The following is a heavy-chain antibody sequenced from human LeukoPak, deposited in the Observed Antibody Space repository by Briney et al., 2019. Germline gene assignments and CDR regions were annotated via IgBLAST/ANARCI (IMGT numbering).Heavy chain of an antibody. J-gene: IGHJ4*02. CDR2: IYSSGST. CDR3: AKSGGYGLIDY. CDR1: GASVSGSPYY. D-gene: IGHD1-26*01. V-gene: IGHV4-39*01. Sequence: SETLSLTCTVSGASVSGSPYYWGWIRQPPGKGLEWIGSIYSSGSTYYNASLQSRVTISIETSKNQISLRLNSVTAADTAIYYCAKSGGYGLIDYWGQGTLITVSS.